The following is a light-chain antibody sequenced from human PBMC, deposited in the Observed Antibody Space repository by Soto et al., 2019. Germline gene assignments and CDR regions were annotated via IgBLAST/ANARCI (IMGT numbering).Light chain of an antibody. Sequence: EIVLTQSPGTLSLSPGERATLSCRASQSVRNSYLAWYQQKPGQAPRLLIYAASSRATGIPDRFSGSGSGTDFTLTINSLQPEDFATYYCQQTYSTPRTFGQGTKVEVK. V-gene: IGKV3-20*01. CDR3: QQTYSTPRT. CDR1: QSVRNSY. CDR2: AAS. J-gene: IGKJ1*01.